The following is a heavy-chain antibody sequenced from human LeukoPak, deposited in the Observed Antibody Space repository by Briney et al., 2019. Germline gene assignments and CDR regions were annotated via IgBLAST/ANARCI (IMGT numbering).Heavy chain of an antibody. CDR1: GFTVSSNY. CDR3: AKFLVVVAAGFDY. CDR2: IGTASDT. J-gene: IGHJ4*02. Sequence: GGSLRLSCAASGFTVSSNYMSWVRQAPGKGLEWVSTIGTASDTYYPGSVEGRFTLSRDNAKNSLYLQMNSLTAGDTAVYYCAKFLVVVAAGFDYWGQGTLVTVSS. V-gene: IGHV3-13*01. D-gene: IGHD2-15*01.